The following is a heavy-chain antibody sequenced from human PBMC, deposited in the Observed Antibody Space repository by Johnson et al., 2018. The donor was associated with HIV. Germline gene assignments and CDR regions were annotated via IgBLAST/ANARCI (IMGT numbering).Heavy chain of an antibody. Sequence: QVQLVESGGGLVQPEGSLRLSCAASGFTFDDYAMHWVRQAPGKGLEWVSYISSSGSTIYYADSVKGRFTISRDNARNSLYLQMNSLRAEDTAVYYCAFIEYSSLDAFDIWGQGTMVTVS. J-gene: IGHJ3*02. CDR2: ISSSGSTI. V-gene: IGHV3-11*04. CDR3: AFIEYSSLDAFDI. D-gene: IGHD6-6*01. CDR1: GFTFDDYA.